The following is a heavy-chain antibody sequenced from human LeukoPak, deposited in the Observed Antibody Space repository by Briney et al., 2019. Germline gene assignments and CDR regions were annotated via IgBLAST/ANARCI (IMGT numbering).Heavy chain of an antibody. D-gene: IGHD6-25*01. J-gene: IGHJ3*01. CDR2: TYYTSKWNT. V-gene: IGHV6-1*01. CDR1: GXSVSTSGFA. Sequence: PSQTLSLSCAISGXSVSTSGFAWNWVRQSPSRGLEWLGRTYYTSKWNTDYAVSVKSRIVVKPDTSKNQFSLQLNSVTSEDTAVYYCARGRASAFDVWGQGTMVTVSS. CDR3: ARGRASAFDV.